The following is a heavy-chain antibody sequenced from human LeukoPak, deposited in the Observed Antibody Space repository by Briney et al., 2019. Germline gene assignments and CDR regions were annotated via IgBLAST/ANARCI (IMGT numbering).Heavy chain of an antibody. CDR3: ARYYDSSGYYYGH. Sequence: ASVKVSCKASGYTFTSYAMHWVRQAPGQRLEWMGWINAGNGNTKYSEKFQGRVTITRDTSASTAYMELSSLRSEDTAVYYCARYYDSSGYYYGHWGQGTLVTVSS. CDR2: INAGNGNT. D-gene: IGHD3-22*01. J-gene: IGHJ4*02. V-gene: IGHV1-3*01. CDR1: GYTFTSYA.